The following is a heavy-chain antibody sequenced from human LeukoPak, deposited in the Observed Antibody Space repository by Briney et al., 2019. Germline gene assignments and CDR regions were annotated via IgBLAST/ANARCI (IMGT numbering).Heavy chain of an antibody. CDR1: GGSISSYY. D-gene: IGHD2-2*01. J-gene: IGHJ4*02. V-gene: IGHV4-59*01. CDR3: ARASSYYFDY. Sequence: SETLSLTCTVSGGSISSYYWSWLRQPPGKGLEWIGYIYYSGSTNYNPSLKSRVTISVDTSKNQFSLKLSSVTAADTAVYYCARASSYYFDYWGQGTLVTVSS. CDR2: IYYSGST.